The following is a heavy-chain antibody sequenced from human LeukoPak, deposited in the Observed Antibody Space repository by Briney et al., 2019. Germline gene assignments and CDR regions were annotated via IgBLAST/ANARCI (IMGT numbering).Heavy chain of an antibody. V-gene: IGHV4-39*01. CDR2: IYYSGST. J-gene: IGHJ5*02. D-gene: IGHD6-13*01. CDR3: ARSGYSSSWYYLHYNWFDP. CDR1: GGSISSSSYY. Sequence: SETLSLTCTVSGGSISSSSYYWGWIRQPPGKGLEWIGSIYYSGSTYYNPSLKSRVTISVDTSKNQFSLKLSSVTAADTAVYYCARSGYSSSWYYLHYNWFDPWGQGTLVTVSS.